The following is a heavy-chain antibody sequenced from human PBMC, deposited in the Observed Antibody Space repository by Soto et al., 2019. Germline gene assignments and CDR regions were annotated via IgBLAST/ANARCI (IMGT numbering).Heavy chain of an antibody. V-gene: IGHV3-21*01. D-gene: IGHD2-15*01. CDR2: IRGSGTNT. Sequence: GGSLRLSCAASGFTFSGYAMTWVRQAPGKGLEWVSVIRGSGTNTYYADSVKGRFTISRDDAKNSLYLQMNSLRAEDTAVYYCARSPADTGYCSGGSCYPAEYFQHWGQGTLVTVSS. CDR3: ARSPADTGYCSGGSCYPAEYFQH. J-gene: IGHJ1*01. CDR1: GFTFSGYA.